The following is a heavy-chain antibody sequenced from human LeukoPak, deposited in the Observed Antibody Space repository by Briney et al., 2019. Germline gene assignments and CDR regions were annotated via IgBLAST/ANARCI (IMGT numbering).Heavy chain of an antibody. J-gene: IGHJ3*02. V-gene: IGHV3-21*01. CDR2: IGRNSNYI. Sequence: GGSLRLSCAASGFTFSAYSMNWVRQAPGKGLEWVSSIGRNSNYIYYADSMKGRFTVSRDNAKDSLYLQMNSLRAEDTAVYYCARGDNYGSGAFDIWGRGTMVTVSS. CDR1: GFTFSAYS. CDR3: ARGDNYGSGAFDI. D-gene: IGHD3-10*01.